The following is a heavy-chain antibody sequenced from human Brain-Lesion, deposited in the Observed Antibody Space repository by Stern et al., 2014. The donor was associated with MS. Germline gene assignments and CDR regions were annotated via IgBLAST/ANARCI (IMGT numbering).Heavy chain of an antibody. CDR1: GGSISSGGYY. D-gene: IGHD2-2*01. CDR3: ARGRVVPGFQYYATDV. V-gene: IGHV4-61*02. CDR2: LFNSGST. Sequence: VQLEESGPGLVKPSQTLSLSCTVSGGSISSGGYYWSWIRQPAGKGLEWTGRLFNSGSTRHNPSLTLRVTLSIDHSKNHFSPRLNSVTAADTAVYYCARGRVVPGFQYYATDVWGQGTTVIVSS. J-gene: IGHJ6*02.